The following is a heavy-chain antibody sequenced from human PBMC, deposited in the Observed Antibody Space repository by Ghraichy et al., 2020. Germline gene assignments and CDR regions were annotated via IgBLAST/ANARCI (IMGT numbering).Heavy chain of an antibody. CDR1: GGSISSSSYY. D-gene: IGHD3-22*01. Sequence: SETLSLTCTVSGGSISSSSYYWGWIRQPPGKGLEWIGSIYYSGSTYYNPSLKSRVTISVDTSKNQFSLKLSSVTAADTAVYYCARTYDSSGYWESDWGQGTLVTVSS. V-gene: IGHV4-39*07. J-gene: IGHJ4*02. CDR3: ARTYDSSGYWESD. CDR2: IYYSGST.